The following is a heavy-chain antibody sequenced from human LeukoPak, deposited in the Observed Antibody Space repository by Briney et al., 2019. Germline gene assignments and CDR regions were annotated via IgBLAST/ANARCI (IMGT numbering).Heavy chain of an antibody. CDR3: ARDSYGPDY. D-gene: IGHD5-18*01. Sequence: GASVKVSCMASGYTFSSYHVHWVRQAPGQGLEWMGKITPSDGSTTYAQNFQDRVIMTRDTSSSTVYMQLSSLRSEDTAVYYCARDSYGPDYWGQGTLVTVPS. J-gene: IGHJ4*02. V-gene: IGHV1-46*01. CDR1: GYTFSSYH. CDR2: ITPSDGST.